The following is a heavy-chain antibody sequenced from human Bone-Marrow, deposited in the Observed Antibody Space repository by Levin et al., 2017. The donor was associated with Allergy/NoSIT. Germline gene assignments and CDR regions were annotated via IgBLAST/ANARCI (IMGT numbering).Heavy chain of an antibody. CDR2: IKPDGGEE. V-gene: IGHV3-7*01. CDR1: GFGFSSYW. CDR3: AAAGSRTWSHDY. Sequence: GGSLRLSCAASGFGFSSYWMSWVRQAPGKGLEWVANIKPDGGEEYYADSVRGRCMISRNNAQNSLYLQMNGLRVEDTGVYFCAAAGSRTWSHDYWGQGTLVTGSS. J-gene: IGHJ4*02. D-gene: IGHD2-2*01.